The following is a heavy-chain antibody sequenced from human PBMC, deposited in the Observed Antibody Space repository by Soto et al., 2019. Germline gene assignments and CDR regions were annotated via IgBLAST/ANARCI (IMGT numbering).Heavy chain of an antibody. J-gene: IGHJ2*01. CDR2: IWYDGSNK. V-gene: IGHV3-33*01. Sequence: QVQLVESGGGVVQPGRSLRLSCAASGFTFSSYGMHWVRQAPGKGLEWVAVIWYDGSNKYYADSVKGRFTISRDNSKNPLYLQIKSLRAEDTAVYYCARGEGVYDDYEAFWYFDLWGRGTPVTVSS. CDR1: GFTFSSYG. CDR3: ARGEGVYDDYEAFWYFDL. D-gene: IGHD4-17*01.